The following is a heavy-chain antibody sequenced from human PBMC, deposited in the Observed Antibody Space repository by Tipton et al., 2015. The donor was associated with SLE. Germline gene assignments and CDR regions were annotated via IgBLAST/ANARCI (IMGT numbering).Heavy chain of an antibody. CDR2: IYYSGST. J-gene: IGHJ6*03. Sequence: TLSLTCTVSGGSISSGGYYWSWIRQHPGKGLEWIGYIYYSGSTYYNPSLKSRVTISVDTSKNQFSLKLSSVTAADTAVYYCARVAGIIDYYYYYYMDVLGRGTKVTVSS. D-gene: IGHD6-19*01. CDR3: ARVAGIIDYYYYYYMDV. V-gene: IGHV4-31*03. CDR1: GGSISSGGYY.